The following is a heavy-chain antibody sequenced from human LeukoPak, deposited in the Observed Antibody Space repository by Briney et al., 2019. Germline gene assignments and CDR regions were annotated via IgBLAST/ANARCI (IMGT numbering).Heavy chain of an antibody. D-gene: IGHD5-18*01. CDR2: IYYSGST. V-gene: IGHV4-59*08. Sequence: SETLSLTCTVSGGSISSYYWSWIRQPPGKGLEWIRYIYYSGSTNYNPSLKSRVTISVDTSKNQFSLKLRSVTAADTAVYYCASIDTAVVRTDSWGQGTLVTVSS. CDR1: GGSISSYY. CDR3: ASIDTAVVRTDS. J-gene: IGHJ4*02.